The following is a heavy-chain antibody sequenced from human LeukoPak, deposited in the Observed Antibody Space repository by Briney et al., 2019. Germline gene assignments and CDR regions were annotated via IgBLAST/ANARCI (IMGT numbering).Heavy chain of an antibody. CDR1: GGTFSSYA. D-gene: IGHD3-22*01. CDR2: IIPIFGTA. J-gene: IGHJ4*02. V-gene: IGHV1-69*05. Sequence: GASVKVSCKASGGTFSSYAISWVRQAPGQGLEWMGGIIPIFGTANYAQKFQGRVTITTDESTSTACMELSSLRSEDTAVYYCARALYYYDSSGYYGLDYWGQGTLVTVSS. CDR3: ARALYYYDSSGYYGLDY.